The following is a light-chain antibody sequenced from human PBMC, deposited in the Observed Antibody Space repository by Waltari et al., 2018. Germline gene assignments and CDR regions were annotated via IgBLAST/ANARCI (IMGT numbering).Light chain of an antibody. CDR2: EAS. CDR1: QSFGLW. J-gene: IGKJ1*01. CDR3: QRFHNDWA. Sequence: DIQMTQSPSTLSASVGDRVTITCRASQSFGLWLAWYQQKPGKAPKLLIYEASTLERGVPSSFGGGASGSEFTLTINSLQPDDSATYYFQRFHNDWAFGQGTKVEIK. V-gene: IGKV1-5*03.